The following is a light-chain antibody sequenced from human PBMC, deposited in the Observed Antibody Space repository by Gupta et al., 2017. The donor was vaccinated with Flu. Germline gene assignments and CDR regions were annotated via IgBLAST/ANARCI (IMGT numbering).Light chain of an antibody. J-gene: IGKJ1*01. CDR1: QSLLHSNGYNY. Sequence: ISCRSSQSLLHSNGYNYLDWYLQKPGQSPQLLIYLGSNRASGVPDRFSGSGSGTDFTLKISRVEAEDVGVYYCMQALQTPYTFGQGTKVEIK. CDR3: MQALQTPYT. V-gene: IGKV2-28*01. CDR2: LGS.